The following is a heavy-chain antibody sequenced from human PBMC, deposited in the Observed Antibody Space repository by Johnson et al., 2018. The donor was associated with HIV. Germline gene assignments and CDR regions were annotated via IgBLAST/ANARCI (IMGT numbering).Heavy chain of an antibody. V-gene: IGHV3-33*06. Sequence: VQLVESGGGVVQPGRSLRLSCAASGFTFSSYGMHWVRQAPGKGLEWVAVIWYDGSNKYYADSVKGRFTISRDNSKNTLYLQMNSLRTEDTAMFYCAKGQSSGYPKDAFEIWGQGTMVTVSS. CDR3: AKGQSSGYPKDAFEI. CDR1: GFTFSSYG. D-gene: IGHD3-22*01. J-gene: IGHJ3*02. CDR2: IWYDGSNK.